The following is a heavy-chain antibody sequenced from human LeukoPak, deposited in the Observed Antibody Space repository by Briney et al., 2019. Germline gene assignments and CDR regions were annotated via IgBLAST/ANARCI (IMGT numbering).Heavy chain of an antibody. CDR1: GGSISSYY. CDR3: ARERVPQSSGWSALFDY. D-gene: IGHD6-19*01. V-gene: IGHV4-59*01. J-gene: IGHJ4*02. Sequence: SETLSLTCTVSGGSISSYYWSWIRQPPGKGLEWIGYIYYSGSTNYNPSLKSRVTISVDTSKNQFSLKLSSVTAADTAVYYCARERVPQSSGWSALFDYWGRGTLVTVSS. CDR2: IYYSGST.